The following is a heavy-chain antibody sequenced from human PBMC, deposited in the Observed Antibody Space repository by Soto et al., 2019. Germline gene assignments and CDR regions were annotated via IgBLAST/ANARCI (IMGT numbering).Heavy chain of an antibody. CDR2: IYSGGST. V-gene: IGHV3-66*01. D-gene: IGHD5-18*01. CDR1: GFTVSSNY. J-gene: IGHJ3*02. Sequence: TGGSLRLSCAASGFTVSSNYMSWVRQAPGKGLEWVSVIYSGGSTYYADSVKGRFTISRDNSKNTLYLQMNSLRAEDTAVYYCARDLKASSYSYGSVGTPDIWGQGTMVTVSS. CDR3: ARDLKASSYSYGSVGTPDI.